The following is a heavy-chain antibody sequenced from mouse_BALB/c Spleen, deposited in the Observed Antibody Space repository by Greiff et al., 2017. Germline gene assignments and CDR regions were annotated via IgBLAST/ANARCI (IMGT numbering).Heavy chain of an antibody. D-gene: IGHD2-1*01. V-gene: IGHV1S29*02. CDR3: ARSGYYGNYVWYFDV. CDR2: IYPYNGGT. Sequence: EVQLQQSGPELVKPGASVKISCKASGYTFTDYNMHWVKQSHGKSLEWIGYIYPYNGGTGYNQKFKGKATLTADKSSSTAYMQLSSLTSEDSAVYYCARSGYYGNYVWYFDVWGAGTTVTVSS. J-gene: IGHJ1*01. CDR1: GYTFTDYN.